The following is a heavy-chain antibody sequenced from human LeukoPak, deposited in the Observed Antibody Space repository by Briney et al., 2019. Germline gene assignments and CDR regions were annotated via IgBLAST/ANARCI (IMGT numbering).Heavy chain of an antibody. Sequence: ASVKVSCKSSGYTFTGYYIHWVRQAPGQGLEWMGWINPNSGGTNYAQKFQGRVTMTRDTSITTAYMELSRLISDDTAVYYCARGRFEAVAGTGAINAFDIWGQGTFVSVSS. CDR3: ARGRFEAVAGTGAINAFDI. J-gene: IGHJ3*02. CDR1: GYTFTGYY. CDR2: INPNSGGT. V-gene: IGHV1-2*02. D-gene: IGHD6-19*01.